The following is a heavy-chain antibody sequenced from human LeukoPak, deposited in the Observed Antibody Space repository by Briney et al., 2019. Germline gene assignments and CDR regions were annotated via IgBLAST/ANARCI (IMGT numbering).Heavy chain of an antibody. V-gene: IGHV1-2*06. D-gene: IGHD1-26*01. J-gene: IGHJ4*02. CDR3: ARKGSGSYEGFDY. CDR2: INPNSGGS. CDR1: GYTFTAYY. Sequence: ASVKVSCKASGYTFTAYYMHWVRQAPGQGLEWMGRINPNSGGSNYAQKFQGRVTTTRDTSISTAYMELSRLRSDDTAVYYCARKGSGSYEGFDYWGQGALVTVSS.